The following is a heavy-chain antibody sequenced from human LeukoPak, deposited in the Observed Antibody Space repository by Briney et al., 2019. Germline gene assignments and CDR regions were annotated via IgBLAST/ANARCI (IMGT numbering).Heavy chain of an antibody. D-gene: IGHD2-15*01. J-gene: IGHJ6*03. CDR1: GYIFTSYC. CDR3: ARDPPYCSGGSCYSSDYMDV. CDR2: INPSGGST. Sequence: ASVKVSCKASGYIFTSYCMHWVRQAPGQGLEWMGIINPSGGSTSYAQKFQGRVTMTRDTSTSTVYMELSSLRSEDTAVYYCARDPPYCSGGSCYSSDYMDVWGKGTTVTISS. V-gene: IGHV1-46*01.